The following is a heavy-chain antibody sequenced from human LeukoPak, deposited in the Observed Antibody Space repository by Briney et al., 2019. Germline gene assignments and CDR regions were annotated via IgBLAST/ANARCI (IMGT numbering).Heavy chain of an antibody. CDR2: IVVGSGNT. J-gene: IGHJ4*02. CDR3: AAQGSSGSYRY. D-gene: IGHD3-10*01. Sequence: ASVKVSCKASGFTSTSSAVQWVRQARGQRLEWIGWIVVGSGNTNYAQKFQERVTITRDMSTSTAYMELSSLRSEDTAVYYCAAQGSSGSYRYWGQGTLVTVSS. CDR1: GFTSTSSA. V-gene: IGHV1-58*01.